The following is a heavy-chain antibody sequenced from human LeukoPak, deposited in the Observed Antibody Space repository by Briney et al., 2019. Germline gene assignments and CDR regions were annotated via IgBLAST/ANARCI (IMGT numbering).Heavy chain of an antibody. Sequence: AGGSLRLSCAASGFTFSSYAMHWVRQAPGKGLEWVAVISYDGSNKYYADSVKGRFTISRDNSKNTLYLQMNSLRAEDTAVYYCARDGRATDFWSGYDYYYYYYMDVWGKGTTVTVSS. J-gene: IGHJ6*03. CDR2: ISYDGSNK. D-gene: IGHD3-3*01. CDR1: GFTFSSYA. CDR3: ARDGRATDFWSGYDYYYYYYMDV. V-gene: IGHV3-30-3*01.